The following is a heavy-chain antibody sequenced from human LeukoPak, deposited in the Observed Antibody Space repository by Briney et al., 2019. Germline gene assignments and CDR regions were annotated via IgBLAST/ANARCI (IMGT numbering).Heavy chain of an antibody. CDR2: ISAYNGNT. D-gene: IGHD5-12*01. CDR1: GYTFTSYG. V-gene: IGHV1-18*01. J-gene: IGHJ5*02. Sequence: ASVRVSCKASGYTFTSYGISWVRQAPGQGLEWMGWISAYNGNTNYAQKLQGRVTMTTDTSTSTAYMELRSLRSGDTAVYYCARTSSDVDIVATIGPNWFDPWGQGTLVTVSS. CDR3: ARTSSDVDIVATIGPNWFDP.